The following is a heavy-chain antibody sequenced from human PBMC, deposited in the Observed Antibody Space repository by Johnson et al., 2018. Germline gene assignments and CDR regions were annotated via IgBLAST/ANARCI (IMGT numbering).Heavy chain of an antibody. D-gene: IGHD6-19*01. CDR3: AKGRPFRINGYSSGGYTLSAFDI. V-gene: IGHV3-23*04. Sequence: VQLVQSGGGLVQPGRSLRLSCAASGFTFDDYAMSWVRQAPGKGLEWVSAISGSGGSTYYADSVKGRFTISRDNSKNTLYLQMNSLRAKDTAVFYRAKGRPFRINGYSSGGYTLSAFDIWGQGTMVTVSA. J-gene: IGHJ3*02. CDR2: ISGSGGST. CDR1: GFTFDDYA.